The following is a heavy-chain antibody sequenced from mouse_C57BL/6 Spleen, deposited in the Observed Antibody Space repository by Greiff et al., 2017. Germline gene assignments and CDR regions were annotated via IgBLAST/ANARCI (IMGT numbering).Heavy chain of an antibody. J-gene: IGHJ3*01. CDR2: IYPRDGST. Sequence: VQRVESGPELVKPGASVKLSCKASGYTFTSYDINWVKQRPGQGLEWIGWIYPRDGSTKYNEKFKGKATLTVDTSSSTAYMELHSLTSEDSAVYFCARVETGFPFAYWGQGTLVTVSA. CDR3: ARVETGFPFAY. D-gene: IGHD4-1*01. V-gene: IGHV1-85*01. CDR1: GYTFTSYD.